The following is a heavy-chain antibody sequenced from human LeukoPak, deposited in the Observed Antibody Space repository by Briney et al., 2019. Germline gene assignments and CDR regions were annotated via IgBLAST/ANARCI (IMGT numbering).Heavy chain of an antibody. CDR1: GGSIISSAYY. CDR3: VRTEVSSGSEDY. J-gene: IGHJ4*02. D-gene: IGHD6-19*01. Sequence: SETLSLTCTVSGGSIISSAYYWSWIRQPPGKGLEWIGYIYYSGSTYYNPSLKSRVTISLDTSKNQFPLKLSSVTAADTAVYYCVRTEVSSGSEDYWGRGTLVTVSS. CDR2: IYYSGST. V-gene: IGHV4-30-4*08.